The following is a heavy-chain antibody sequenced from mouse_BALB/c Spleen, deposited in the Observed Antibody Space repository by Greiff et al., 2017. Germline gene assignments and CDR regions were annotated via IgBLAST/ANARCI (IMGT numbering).Heavy chain of an antibody. Sequence: VKLMESGAELMKPGASVKISCKATGYTFSSYWIEWVKQRPGHGLEWIGEILPGSGSTNYNEKFKGKATFTADTSSNTAYMQLSSLTSEDSAVYYCARKIYYYGSSYYFDYWGQGTTLTVSS. CDR2: ILPGSGST. D-gene: IGHD1-1*01. CDR1: GYTFSSYW. CDR3: ARKIYYYGSSYYFDY. J-gene: IGHJ2*01. V-gene: IGHV1-9*01.